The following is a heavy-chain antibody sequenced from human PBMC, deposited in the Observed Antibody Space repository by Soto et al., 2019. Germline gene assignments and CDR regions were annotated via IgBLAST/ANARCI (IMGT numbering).Heavy chain of an antibody. Sequence: GGSLRLSCAASGFTFDDYAMHWVRQAPGKGLEWVSGISWNSGSIGYADSVKGRFTISRDNAKNSLYLQMNSLRAEDTALYYCAKACRKSSSNVYSSGCPYYMDVWGKGTTVTVSS. V-gene: IGHV3-9*01. CDR2: ISWNSGSI. CDR1: GFTFDDYA. J-gene: IGHJ6*03. CDR3: AKACRKSSSNVYSSGCPYYMDV. D-gene: IGHD6-19*01.